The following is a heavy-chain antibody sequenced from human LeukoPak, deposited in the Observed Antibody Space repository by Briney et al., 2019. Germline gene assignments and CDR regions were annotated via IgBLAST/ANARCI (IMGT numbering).Heavy chain of an antibody. Sequence: PGGSLRLSCAASGFSVNTNYMTWVRQAPGKGLEWVSSISSSSSYIYYADSVKGRFTISGDNAKNSLYLQMNSLRAEDTAVYYCASDLQAYGSGSYYPFDYWGQGTLVTVSS. CDR3: ASDLQAYGSGSYYPFDY. D-gene: IGHD3-10*01. J-gene: IGHJ4*02. V-gene: IGHV3-21*01. CDR1: GFSVNTNY. CDR2: ISSSSSYI.